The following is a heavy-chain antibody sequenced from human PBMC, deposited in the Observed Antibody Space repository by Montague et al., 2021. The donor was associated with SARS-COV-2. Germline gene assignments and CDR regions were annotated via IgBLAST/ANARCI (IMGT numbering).Heavy chain of an antibody. CDR2: LFYSVNT. J-gene: IGHJ3*02. CDR1: GGSISSSDYY. Sequence: SETLSLTCNVYGGSISSSDYYWGWIRQPPGKGLEWIGSLFYSVNTYYNPSLKSRVTISVDTSKNQFSLKLSSVTAADTAVYYCARTSNNFWRGHQRGGAFDIWGQGTMVTVSS. V-gene: IGHV4-39*01. CDR3: ARTSNNFWRGHQRGGAFDI. D-gene: IGHD3-3*01.